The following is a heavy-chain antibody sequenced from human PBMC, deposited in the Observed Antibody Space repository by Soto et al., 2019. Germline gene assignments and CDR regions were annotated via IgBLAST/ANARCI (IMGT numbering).Heavy chain of an antibody. J-gene: IGHJ4*02. CDR3: ARGQRGGDYDY. CDR2: VNHSGST. D-gene: IGHD4-17*01. CDR1: GGSFSGYY. Sequence: SETLSLTCAVYGGSFSGYYWSWIRQPPGKGLEWIGEVNHSGSTNYNPSLKSRVTISVDTSKNQFSLKLSSVTAADTAVYYCARGQRGGDYDYWGQGTLVTVSS. V-gene: IGHV4-34*01.